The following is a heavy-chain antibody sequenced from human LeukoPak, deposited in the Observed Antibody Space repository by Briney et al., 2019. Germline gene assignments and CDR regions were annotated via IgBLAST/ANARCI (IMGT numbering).Heavy chain of an antibody. D-gene: IGHD3-22*01. CDR1: EYSFTSYW. CDR3: ARQGNYYDSSGYYRAFDI. J-gene: IGHJ3*02. Sequence: GESLKISCMGSEYSFTSYWIGWVRQMLGKGLEWMGIIYPGDSDTRYSPSFQGQVTISADKSISTAYLQWSSLKASDTAMYYCARQGNYYDSSGYYRAFDIWGQGTMVTVSS. CDR2: IYPGDSDT. V-gene: IGHV5-51*01.